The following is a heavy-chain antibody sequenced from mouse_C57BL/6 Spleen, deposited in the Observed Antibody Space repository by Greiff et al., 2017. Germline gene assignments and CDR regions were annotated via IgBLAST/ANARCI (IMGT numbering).Heavy chain of an antibody. CDR1: GYSITSGYY. V-gene: IGHV3-6*01. CDR3: ARQYYFDY. Sequence: ESGPGLVKPSQSLSLTCSVTGYSITSGYYWNWIRQFPGNKLVWMGYISYDGSNNYNPSLKNRISITRDTSKNQFFLKLNSVTTEDTATYYCARQYYFDYWGQGTTLTVSS. J-gene: IGHJ2*01. CDR2: ISYDGSN.